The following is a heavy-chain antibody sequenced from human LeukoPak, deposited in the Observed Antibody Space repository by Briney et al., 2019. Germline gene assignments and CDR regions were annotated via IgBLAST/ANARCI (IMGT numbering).Heavy chain of an antibody. V-gene: IGHV4-34*01. CDR2: INHRGDT. D-gene: IGHD1-1*01. Sequence: SETPSLTCAVYGGSFSAYYWSWIRQSPGKGLEWIAEINHRGDTNYNPSVKSRVSISVDTSKNQFSLKVTSLTAADTAVYYCARGPTISETGYFDYWGQGTLVTVSS. J-gene: IGHJ4*03. CDR3: ARGPTISETGYFDY. CDR1: GGSFSAYY.